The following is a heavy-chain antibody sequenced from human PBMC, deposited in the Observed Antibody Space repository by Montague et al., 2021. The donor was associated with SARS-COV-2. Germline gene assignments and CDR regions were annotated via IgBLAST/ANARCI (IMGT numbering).Heavy chain of an antibody. CDR1: GGSFSGYY. Sequence: SETLSLTCAVYGGSFSGYYWSWIRNPQGKGRDGMGEGNPSESTNSNQTPKIRVTVSIDTSKNQFPLTLSPVTAADTAVYYCARGSGWYKYWYFDLWGRGTLVTVSS. CDR3: ARGSGWYKYWYFDL. CDR2: GNPSEST. J-gene: IGHJ2*01. V-gene: IGHV4-34*01. D-gene: IGHD6-19*01.